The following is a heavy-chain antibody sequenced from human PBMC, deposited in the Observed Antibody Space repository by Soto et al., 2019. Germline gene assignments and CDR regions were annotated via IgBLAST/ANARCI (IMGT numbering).Heavy chain of an antibody. CDR2: IRYDGSNK. CDR1: GFSFSNYD. CDR3: ARGGGGLLWFGEPPY. Sequence: QVQLVESGGGVVQPGRSLRLSCAASGFSFSNYDIHWVRQAPGKGLEWVAFIRYDGSNKYYADSVKGRFTISRDNSKNPLYLQMDSLRVEDTAVYYCARGGGGLLWFGEPPYWGQGTLVAVSS. D-gene: IGHD3-10*01. V-gene: IGHV3-33*01. J-gene: IGHJ4*02.